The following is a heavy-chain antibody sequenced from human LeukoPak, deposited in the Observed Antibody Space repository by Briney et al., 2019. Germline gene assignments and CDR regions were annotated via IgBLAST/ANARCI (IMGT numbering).Heavy chain of an antibody. CDR3: AKDRGSGWVFDY. Sequence: GGSLRLSCAASGFTFDDYAMHWVRHAPGKGLEWVSGISWNSGSIGYADSVKGRFTISRDNSKNTLYLQMNSLRAEDTAVYYCAKDRGSGWVFDYWGQGTLVTVSS. CDR2: ISWNSGSI. CDR1: GFTFDDYA. D-gene: IGHD6-19*01. V-gene: IGHV3-9*01. J-gene: IGHJ4*02.